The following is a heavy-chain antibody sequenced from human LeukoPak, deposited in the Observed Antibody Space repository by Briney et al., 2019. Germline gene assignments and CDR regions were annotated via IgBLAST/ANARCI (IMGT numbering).Heavy chain of an antibody. V-gene: IGHV3-21*01. D-gene: IGHD5-12*01. Sequence: PGGSLRLSCAASGFTFSSYAMSWVRQAPGKGLEWVSSISSSSSYIYYADSVKGRFTTSRDNAKNSLYLQMNSLRAEDTAVHYCARENLRDIVATSTFDYWGQGTLVTVSS. CDR3: ARENLRDIVATSTFDY. CDR1: GFTFSSYA. J-gene: IGHJ4*02. CDR2: ISSSSSYI.